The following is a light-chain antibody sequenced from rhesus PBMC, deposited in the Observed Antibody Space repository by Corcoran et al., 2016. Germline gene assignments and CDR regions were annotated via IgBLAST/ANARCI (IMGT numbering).Light chain of an antibody. CDR1: QGITNA. V-gene: IGKV1-33*02. J-gene: IGKJ4*01. Sequence: DVQMSQSPSSLSASVGDKVTITCRASQGITNALAWYQQKPGKAPKLLIFAASSLGSGVPSRFSGSRSGTDFTLTIGSLQPEYFGTYYCQQGYSSPLTFGGGTKVDLK. CDR2: AAS. CDR3: QQGYSSPLT.